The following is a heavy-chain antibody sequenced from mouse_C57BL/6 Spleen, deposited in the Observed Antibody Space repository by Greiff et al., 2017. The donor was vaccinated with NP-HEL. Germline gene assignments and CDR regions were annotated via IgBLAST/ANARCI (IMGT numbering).Heavy chain of an antibody. CDR1: GYTFTDYN. D-gene: IGHD1-1*01. CDR2: INPNNGGT. Sequence: EVQLQQSGPELVKPGASVKMSCKASGYTFTDYNMHWVKQSHGKSLEWIGYINPNNGGTSYNQKFKGKATLTVNKSSSTAYMELRSLTSEDSAVYYCASYYYGPFDYWGQGTTLTVSS. J-gene: IGHJ2*01. CDR3: ASYYYGPFDY. V-gene: IGHV1-22*01.